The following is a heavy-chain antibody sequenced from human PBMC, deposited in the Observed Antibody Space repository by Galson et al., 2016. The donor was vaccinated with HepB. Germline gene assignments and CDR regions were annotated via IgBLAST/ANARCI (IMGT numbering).Heavy chain of an antibody. CDR2: ISAYSGDT. CDR1: GHTFFNFG. CDR3: ATGGGASSWYGTMDV. V-gene: IGHV1-18*01. Sequence: SVKVSCKASGHTFFNFGINWVRQVPGQGLEWMGWISAYSGDTNYAQILQGRVTMTTDTSTSTAFMELRSLRSDDTAVYYCATGGGASSWYGTMDVWGQGTTVNVSS. D-gene: IGHD6-13*01. J-gene: IGHJ6*02.